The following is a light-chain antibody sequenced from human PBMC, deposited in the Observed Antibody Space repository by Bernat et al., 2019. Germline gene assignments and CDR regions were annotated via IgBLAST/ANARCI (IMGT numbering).Light chain of an antibody. CDR1: SSDVGGYNY. CDR3: CSYAGSYTFYV. Sequence: QSALTQPRSVSGSPGQPVTISCTGTSSDVGGYNYVSWYQQHPGKVPKLMIYDVSKRPSGVPDRFSGSKSGNTASLTISGLQAEDEADYYCCSYAGSYTFYVFGTGTKVTVL. J-gene: IGLJ1*01. V-gene: IGLV2-11*01. CDR2: DVS.